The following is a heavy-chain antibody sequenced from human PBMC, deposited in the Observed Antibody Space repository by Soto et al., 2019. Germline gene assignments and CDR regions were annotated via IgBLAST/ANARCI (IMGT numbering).Heavy chain of an antibody. CDR1: GFTFSSYA. Sequence: EVQLLESGGGLVQPGGSLRLSCAASGFTFSSYAMSWVRQAPGKGLEWVSAISGSGGSTSYADSVKGRFTISRDNSKNTLYLQMNSLRAEDTAVYYCAKDMTMVRGVIMDYWGQGTLVTVSS. D-gene: IGHD3-10*01. CDR3: AKDMTMVRGVIMDY. J-gene: IGHJ4*02. V-gene: IGHV3-23*01. CDR2: ISGSGGST.